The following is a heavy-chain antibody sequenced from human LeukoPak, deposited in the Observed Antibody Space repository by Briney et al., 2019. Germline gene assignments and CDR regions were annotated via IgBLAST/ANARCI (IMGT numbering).Heavy chain of an antibody. CDR2: IWYDGSNK. Sequence: PGGSLRLSCAASGFTFSSYGIHWVRQAPGKGLEWVAVIWYDGSNKYYADSVKGRFTISRDNSKNTLYLQMNSLRAEDTAVYYCARSPTFYYYGMDVWGQGTTVTVSS. CDR1: GFTFSSYG. J-gene: IGHJ6*02. CDR3: ARSPTFYYYGMDV. V-gene: IGHV3-33*01.